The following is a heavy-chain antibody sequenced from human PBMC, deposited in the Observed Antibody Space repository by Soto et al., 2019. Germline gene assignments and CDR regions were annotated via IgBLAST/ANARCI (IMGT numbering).Heavy chain of an antibody. CDR2: IYWDDDK. J-gene: IGHJ6*02. Sequence: SGPTLVNPTQTLTLTCTFSGFSLSTSGVGVGWIRQPPGKALEWLALIYWDDDKRYSPSLKSRLTITKDTSKNQVVLTMTNMDPVATAKYYCEISRGFYYGMDVWGQGTTVTVSS. CDR3: EISRGFYYGMDV. CDR1: GFSLSTSGVG. V-gene: IGHV2-5*02.